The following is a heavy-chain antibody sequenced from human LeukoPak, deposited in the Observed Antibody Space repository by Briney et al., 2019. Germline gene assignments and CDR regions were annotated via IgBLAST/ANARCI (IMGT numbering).Heavy chain of an antibody. CDR3: MYYYDSSGYPNDY. CDR2: INSDGSST. CDR1: GFTFSSYW. D-gene: IGHD3-22*01. Sequence: GGSLRLSXAASGFTFSSYWMHWVRQAPGKGLVWVSRINSDGSSTSYADSVKGRFTISRDNAKNTLYLQMNSLRAEDTAVYYCMYYYDSSGYPNDYWGQGTLVTVSS. V-gene: IGHV3-74*01. J-gene: IGHJ4*02.